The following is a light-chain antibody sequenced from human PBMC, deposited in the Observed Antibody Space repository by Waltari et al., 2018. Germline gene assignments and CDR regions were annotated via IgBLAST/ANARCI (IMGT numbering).Light chain of an antibody. CDR1: SANIGAGHG. CDR2: VTD. CDR3: QSYDNSLSAPYV. V-gene: IGLV1-40*01. J-gene: IGLJ1*01. Sequence: QSLLTKPPSVSGAPGQSVIIPCTGSSANIGAGHGLHWYQQFPGAAPRLLIYVTDSRPSGVPDRFSGSRSGTSASLSIAGLQAEDEADYFCQSYDNSLSAPYVFGTGTKVIVL.